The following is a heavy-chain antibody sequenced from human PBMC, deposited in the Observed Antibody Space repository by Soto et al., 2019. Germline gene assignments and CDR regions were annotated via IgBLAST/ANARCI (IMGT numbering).Heavy chain of an antibody. CDR3: ARVVGALGHWFDP. V-gene: IGHV1-18*01. D-gene: IGHD1-26*01. J-gene: IGHJ5*02. CDR1: GYTFTSYG. CDR2: ISAYNGNT. Sequence: QVQLVQSGGEVKKPGASVKVSCKASGYTFTSYGISWVRQAPGQGLEWMGRISAYNGNTNYAQKLQGRVTMTTDTPTSTAYMERRSLRSDDTAVYYCARVVGALGHWFDPWGQGTLVTVSS.